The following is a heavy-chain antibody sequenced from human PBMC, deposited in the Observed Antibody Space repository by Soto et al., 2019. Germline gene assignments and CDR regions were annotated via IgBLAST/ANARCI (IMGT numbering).Heavy chain of an antibody. V-gene: IGHV1-69*13. D-gene: IGHD6-13*01. CDR3: ASNGYSSSLRNY. Sequence: SVKVSCKASGGTFSSYAISWVRQAPGQGLEWMGGIIPIFGTANYAQKFQGRVTITADESTSTAYMELSSLRSEDTAVYYCASNGYSSSLRNYWGQGTLVTVSS. CDR1: GGTFSSYA. CDR2: IIPIFGTA. J-gene: IGHJ4*02.